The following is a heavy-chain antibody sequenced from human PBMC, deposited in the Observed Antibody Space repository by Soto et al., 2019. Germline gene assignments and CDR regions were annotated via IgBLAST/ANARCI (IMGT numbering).Heavy chain of an antibody. V-gene: IGHV3-30*18. CDR3: AKDWRNYGAYDY. CDR2: ISYDGSNK. D-gene: IGHD4-17*01. Sequence: QVQLVESGGGVVQPGRSLRLSCAASGFTFSSYGMHWVRQAPGKGLEWVAVISYDGSNKYYADSVKGRFTISRDNSKNTLYLQMNSLRAEDTAVYYCAKDWRNYGAYDYWGQGTLVTVSS. J-gene: IGHJ4*02. CDR1: GFTFSSYG.